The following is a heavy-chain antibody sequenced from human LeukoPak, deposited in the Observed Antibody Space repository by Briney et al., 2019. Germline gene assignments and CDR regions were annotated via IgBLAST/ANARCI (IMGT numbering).Heavy chain of an antibody. Sequence: PGGSLRLSCAASGFTFSGSAMHWVRQASGKGLEWVGRIRSKANSYATAYAASVKGRFTISRDDSKNTAYLQMNSLKTEDTAVYYCWGLGLSGSDVFDLWGQGTMVTVSS. CDR3: WGLGLSGSDVFDL. D-gene: IGHD5-12*01. CDR2: IRSKANSYAT. V-gene: IGHV3-73*01. CDR1: GFTFSGSA. J-gene: IGHJ3*01.